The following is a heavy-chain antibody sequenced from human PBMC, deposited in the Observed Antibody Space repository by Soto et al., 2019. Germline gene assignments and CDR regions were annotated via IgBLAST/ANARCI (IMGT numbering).Heavy chain of an antibody. CDR2: ISYDGSNK. D-gene: IGHD6-19*01. CDR3: ARGPQVVAGTFDY. V-gene: IGHV3-30-3*01. J-gene: IGHJ4*02. CDR1: GFTFSSYA. Sequence: QVQLVESGGGVVQPGRSLRLSCAASGFTFSSYAMHWVRQAPGKGLEWVAVISYDGSNKYYADSVKGRFTISRDNSKNTRYLQMDSLRAEDTAVYYCARGPQVVAGTFDYWGQGTLVTVSS.